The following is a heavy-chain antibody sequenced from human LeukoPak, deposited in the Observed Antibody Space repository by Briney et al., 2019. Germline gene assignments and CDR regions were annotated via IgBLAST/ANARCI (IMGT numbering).Heavy chain of an antibody. J-gene: IGHJ4*02. V-gene: IGHV1-69*13. CDR1: GYTFTSYD. Sequence: SVKVSCKASGYTFTSYDINWVRQATGQGLEWMGGIIPIFGTANYAQKFQGRVTITADESTSTAYMELSSLRSEDTAVYYCAREAGDSPVYFDYWGQGTLVTVSS. D-gene: IGHD7-27*01. CDR2: IIPIFGTA. CDR3: AREAGDSPVYFDY.